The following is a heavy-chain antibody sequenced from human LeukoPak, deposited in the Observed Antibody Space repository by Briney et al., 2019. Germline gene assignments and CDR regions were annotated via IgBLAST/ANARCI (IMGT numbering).Heavy chain of an antibody. CDR1: GYTFTGYY. J-gene: IGHJ4*02. CDR3: ARVAKTVAGTREYYFDY. V-gene: IGHV1-2*02. D-gene: IGHD6-19*01. CDR2: INPNSGGT. Sequence: ASVKVSCKASGYTFTGYYMHWVRQAPGQGLEWMGWINPNSGGTNYAQKFQGRVTMTRDTSISTAYMELSRPRSDDTAVYYCARVAKTVAGTREYYFDYWGQGTLVTVSS.